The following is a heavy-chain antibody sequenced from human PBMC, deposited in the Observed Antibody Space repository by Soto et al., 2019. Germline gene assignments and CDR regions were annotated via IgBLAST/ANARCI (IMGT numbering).Heavy chain of an antibody. CDR1: GFTVSSNY. V-gene: IGHV3-53*01. J-gene: IGHJ3*02. CDR2: IYSGGST. D-gene: IGHD7-27*01. Sequence: GGSLRLSCAASGFTVSSNYMSWVRQASGKGLEWVSVIYSGGSTYYADSVKGRFTISRDNSKNTLYLQMNSLRAEDTAVYYCARPNWGSGGDDAFDIWGQGTMGTVSS. CDR3: ARPNWGSGGDDAFDI.